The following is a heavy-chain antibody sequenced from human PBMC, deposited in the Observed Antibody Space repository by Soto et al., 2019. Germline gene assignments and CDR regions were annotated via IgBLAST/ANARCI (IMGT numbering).Heavy chain of an antibody. V-gene: IGHV2-5*01. CDR2: IFWNDDK. CDR1: GFALSTNGVG. CDR3: AHTLSSCDYVSWYFDL. D-gene: IGHD3-16*01. Sequence: QITLKESGPTLVKPTQTLTLTCTFSGFALSTNGVGVGWIRQSPGKALEWLALIFWNDDKRYSPSLKSRVTIPKDTSKNQVVLTMTNMDPVDTATYHCAHTLSSCDYVSWYFDLWGRGTLVTVSS. J-gene: IGHJ2*01.